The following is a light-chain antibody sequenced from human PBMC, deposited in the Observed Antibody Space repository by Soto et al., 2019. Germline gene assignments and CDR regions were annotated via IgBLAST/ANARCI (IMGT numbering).Light chain of an antibody. J-gene: IGKJ5*01. CDR2: KAS. CDR1: QTISSW. Sequence: DIQMTQSPSTLSVSVGDRVTITCRASQTISSWLAWYQQKPGKAPKLLIYKASTLKSGVPSRLSGSGSGTESTLTISRMDPEDFAVYYCQQSDSSVTFGQGTRLEIK. V-gene: IGKV1-5*03. CDR3: QQSDSSVT.